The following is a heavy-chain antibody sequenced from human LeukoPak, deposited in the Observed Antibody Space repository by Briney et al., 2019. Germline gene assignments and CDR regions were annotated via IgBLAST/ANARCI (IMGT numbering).Heavy chain of an antibody. J-gene: IGHJ4*02. D-gene: IGHD6-19*01. CDR3: ARDLGYSSGPNY. CDR2: ISGGSSFT. V-gene: IGHV3-21*01. CDR1: GITFSNYA. Sequence: GGSLRLSCAASGITFSNYAMNWVRQAPGKGLEWVSYISGGSSFTYYVDSVKGRFTISRDNAKNSLYLQMNSLRAEDTAVYYCARDLGYSSGPNYWGQGTRVTVSS.